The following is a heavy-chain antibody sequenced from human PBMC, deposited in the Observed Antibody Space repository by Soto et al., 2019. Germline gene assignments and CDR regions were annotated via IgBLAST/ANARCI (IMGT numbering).Heavy chain of an antibody. CDR1: GFIFGSYA. CDR3: AKGGPSVIPLFDY. CDR2: ISPGGDFT. V-gene: IGHV3-23*01. J-gene: IGHJ4*02. Sequence: EVQVLESGGGLVQPGGSLRLSCAASGFIFGSYAMTWVRQVPGKGLDWVSGISPGGDFTYLADSVKGRFTISRDNSKNTVFLQMNSLRVEDTAVYYCAKGGPSVIPLFDYWGQGTLVTVSS.